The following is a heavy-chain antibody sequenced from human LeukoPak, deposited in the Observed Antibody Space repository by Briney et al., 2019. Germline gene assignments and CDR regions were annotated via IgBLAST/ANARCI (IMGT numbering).Heavy chain of an antibody. Sequence: PSEPLSLTCPVSGDSISSYYWSWVRHPPGKGLEWIGYIYYSGSTNYNPSLKSRVTISVDTSKNQFSLKLSSVTAADTAVYYCARGSVPYSSSWYHFDYWGQGTLVTVSS. D-gene: IGHD6-13*01. CDR1: GDSISSYY. J-gene: IGHJ4*02. CDR3: ARGSVPYSSSWYHFDY. CDR2: IYYSGST. V-gene: IGHV4-59*01.